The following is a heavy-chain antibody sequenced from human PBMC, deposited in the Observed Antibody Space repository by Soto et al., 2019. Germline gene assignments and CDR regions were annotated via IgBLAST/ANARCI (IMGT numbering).Heavy chain of an antibody. V-gene: IGHV5-51*01. CDR3: TGHACLESSGYYSN. D-gene: IGHD3-22*01. CDR1: GYSFTNYW. J-gene: IGHJ4*02. CDR2: MYPGNSDI. Sequence: EVQLVQSGAEVKKPGESLKISCKGSGYSFTNYWIGWVRQMPGKGLEWMGIMYPGNSDIRYNPSFQGQVTMSADRSISTAYLQWSSLKASDTAIYYCTGHACLESSGYYSNWGQGTLVTVSS.